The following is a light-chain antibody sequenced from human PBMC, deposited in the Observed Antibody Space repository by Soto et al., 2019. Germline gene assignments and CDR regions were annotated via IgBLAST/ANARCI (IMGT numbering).Light chain of an antibody. CDR1: QSVGGN. CDR3: QQYNDWPPLT. V-gene: IGKV3D-15*01. Sequence: EVVMTQSPATLSVSPGEPATLSCRASQSVGGNLAWYQQKPGQAPRLLIYAASTRATGIPARFSASGSGTEFSLTISSLQSEDFAVYYCQQYNDWPPLTFGGGTRVEIK. CDR2: AAS. J-gene: IGKJ4*01.